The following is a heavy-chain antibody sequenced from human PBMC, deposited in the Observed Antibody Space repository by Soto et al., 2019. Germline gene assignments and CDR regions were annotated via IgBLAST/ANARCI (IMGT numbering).Heavy chain of an antibody. J-gene: IGHJ6*02. CDR3: THCRGESCHGGYFGMDV. D-gene: IGHD2-15*01. Sequence: GGSLRLSCGGSGFTFRGYWMHWVRQSPGKGLVWVSRINSDGTTTAYADSVKGRFTISRDNSKNALFLQMTSLRADDTAVYYCTHCRGESCHGGYFGMDVWGQGTTVTVSS. CDR1: GFTFRGYW. V-gene: IGHV3-74*01. CDR2: INSDGTTT.